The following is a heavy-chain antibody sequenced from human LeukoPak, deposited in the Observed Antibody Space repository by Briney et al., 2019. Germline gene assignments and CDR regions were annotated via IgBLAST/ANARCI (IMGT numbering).Heavy chain of an antibody. CDR2: FGPEDGET. CDR1: GYTLTELS. CDR3: ATAIVGATNYYYYMDV. V-gene: IGHV1-24*01. Sequence: ASVKVSCKVSGYTLTELSMHWVRQAPGKGLEWMGGFGPEDGETIYAQKFQGRVTMTEDTSTDTAYMELSSLRSEDTAVYYCATAIVGATNYYYYMDVWGKGTTVTVSS. J-gene: IGHJ6*03. D-gene: IGHD1-26*01.